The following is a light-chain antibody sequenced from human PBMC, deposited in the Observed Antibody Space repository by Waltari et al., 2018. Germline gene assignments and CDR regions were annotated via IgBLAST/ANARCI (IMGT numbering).Light chain of an antibody. J-gene: IGLJ3*02. CDR1: SSNLGAGYD. CDR3: QSYDSSLTAWV. Sequence: QSVLTQPPSVSGAPGQRITISCTGSSSNLGAGYDVHWYQQLPGTVPKLLIYLNTNRPSGVPDRISASRSDTSASLAITGLQAEDEADYYCQSYDSSLTAWVFGGGTKLTVL. CDR2: LNT. V-gene: IGLV1-40*01.